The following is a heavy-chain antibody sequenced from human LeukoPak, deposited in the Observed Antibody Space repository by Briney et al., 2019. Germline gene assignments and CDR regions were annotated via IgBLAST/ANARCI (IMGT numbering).Heavy chain of an antibody. V-gene: IGHV1-46*01. D-gene: IGHD6-13*01. Sequence: ASVKVSCKASGYTFTSYYMHWVRQAPGQGLEWMGIINPSGGSTSYAQKLQGRVTMTTDTSTSTAYMELRSLRSDDTAVYYCARDEIRHRGSSPDYWGQGTLVTVSS. CDR3: ARDEIRHRGSSPDY. CDR2: INPSGGST. J-gene: IGHJ4*02. CDR1: GYTFTSYY.